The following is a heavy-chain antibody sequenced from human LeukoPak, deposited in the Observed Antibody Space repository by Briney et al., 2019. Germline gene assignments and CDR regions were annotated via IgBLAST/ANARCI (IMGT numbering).Heavy chain of an antibody. Sequence: SETLSLTCAVYGGSFSGYYWSWIRQPPGKGLEWIGEINHSGSTNYNPSLKSRVTISVDTSKNQFSLKLSSVTAADTAVYYCARLSSGYDWGFDPWGQGTLVTVSS. V-gene: IGHV4-34*01. CDR3: ARLSSGYDWGFDP. CDR1: GGSFSGYY. J-gene: IGHJ5*02. CDR2: INHSGST. D-gene: IGHD5-12*01.